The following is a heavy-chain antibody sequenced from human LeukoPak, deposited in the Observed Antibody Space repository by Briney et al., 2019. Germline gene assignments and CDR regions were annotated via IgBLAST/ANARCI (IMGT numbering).Heavy chain of an antibody. CDR1: GGSFSGYY. CDR3: ASVTIPNWFDP. V-gene: IGHV4-34*01. D-gene: IGHD3-9*01. CDR2: INHSGST. J-gene: IGHJ5*02. Sequence: SETLSLTCAVYGGSFSGYYWSWIRQPPGKGLEWIGEINHSGSTNYNPSLKSRVTISVDTSKNQFSLKLSSVTAADTAVYYCASVTIPNWFDPWGQGTLVTVSS.